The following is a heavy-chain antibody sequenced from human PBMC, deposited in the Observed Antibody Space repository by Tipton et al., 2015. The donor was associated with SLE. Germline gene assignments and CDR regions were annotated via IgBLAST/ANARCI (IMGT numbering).Heavy chain of an antibody. CDR3: SRDYSPFTTVIMNGDFYGMDV. CDR1: GFTFGDYA. CDR2: IRNKVHGETT. D-gene: IGHD2-21*01. J-gene: IGHJ6*02. Sequence: SLRLSCIASGFTFGDYAMSWVRQAPGKGLEWLGIIRNKVHGETTEYAASVKGRFIISRDDSKSIAYLQLHSLRTEDTAVYYCSRDYSPFTTVIMNGDFYGMDVWGQGTTVTVSS. V-gene: IGHV3-49*04.